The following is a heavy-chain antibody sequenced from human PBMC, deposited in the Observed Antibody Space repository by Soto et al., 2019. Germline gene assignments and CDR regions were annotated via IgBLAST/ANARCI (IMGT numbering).Heavy chain of an antibody. Sequence: QVQLVQSGAEVKKPGASVKVSCKASGYTFSNYGFTWVRQAPGQGLEWMGWISPYNGNTNYARNPQGRVTMTPDTSTSTAYMELRSLRSDDTAVYYCARDLYYYGSGTYSGGYWGQGTLVTVSS. D-gene: IGHD3-10*01. V-gene: IGHV1-18*01. CDR3: ARDLYYYGSGTYSGGY. CDR2: ISPYNGNT. CDR1: GYTFSNYG. J-gene: IGHJ4*02.